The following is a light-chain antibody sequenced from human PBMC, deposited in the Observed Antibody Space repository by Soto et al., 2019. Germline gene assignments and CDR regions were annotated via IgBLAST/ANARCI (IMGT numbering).Light chain of an antibody. J-gene: IGKJ2*01. Sequence: EIVLTQSPATLSLSPGERATLSCRANRSINNYLAWYQQRPGQPPRLLFYDASNRATGIPARFNGSGSGTDFALTITDLEPDDFAVYYCQQRSNWPPGITFGQGTKLEIK. CDR1: RSINNY. CDR3: QQRSNWPPGIT. V-gene: IGKV3-11*01. CDR2: DAS.